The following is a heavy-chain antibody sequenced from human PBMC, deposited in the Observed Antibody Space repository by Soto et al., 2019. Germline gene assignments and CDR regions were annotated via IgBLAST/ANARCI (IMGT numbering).Heavy chain of an antibody. V-gene: IGHV1-69*13. J-gene: IGHJ4*02. Sequence: GASVKVSCKASGGSFSNFGISWVRQAPGQGLEWMGGIVPVFGRPNYAQRFRGRLTITADDSTSTGYMELISLRSDDTAVYYCAREGSGYNFWGQGTQVTVSS. CDR2: IVPVFGRP. CDR1: GGSFSNFG. D-gene: IGHD5-12*01. CDR3: AREGSGYNF.